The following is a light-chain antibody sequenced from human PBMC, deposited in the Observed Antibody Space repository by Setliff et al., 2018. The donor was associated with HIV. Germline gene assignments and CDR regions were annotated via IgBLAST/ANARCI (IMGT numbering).Light chain of an antibody. J-gene: IGLJ3*02. CDR1: SSDIGGYNY. CDR2: EVS. CDR3: SSYTSNNTFWV. V-gene: IGLV2-14*01. Sequence: QSVLTQPASVSGSPGQSITISCTGTSSDIGGYNYVSWYQQHPGKAPKLMIYEVSNRPSGASNRFSGSKSANTASLTISGLQAEDEANYYCSSYTSNNTFWVFGGGT.